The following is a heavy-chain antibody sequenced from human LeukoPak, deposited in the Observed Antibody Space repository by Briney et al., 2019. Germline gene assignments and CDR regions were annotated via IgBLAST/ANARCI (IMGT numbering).Heavy chain of an antibody. Sequence: GGSLRLSCAASGFTFSSYGMHWVRQAPGKGLEWVSYISRSSSTIYYADSAKGRFTISRDNAKNSLYLQMNSLRDEDTAVYYCARDQFYAFDIWGQGTMVTVSS. V-gene: IGHV3-48*02. CDR2: ISRSSSTI. CDR3: ARDQFYAFDI. J-gene: IGHJ3*02. CDR1: GFTFSSYG.